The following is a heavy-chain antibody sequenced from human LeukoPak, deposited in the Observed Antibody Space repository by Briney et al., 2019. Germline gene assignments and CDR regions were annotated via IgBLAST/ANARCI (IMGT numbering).Heavy chain of an antibody. CDR3: ARTGAGTVTDKGYFDY. D-gene: IGHD4-17*01. Sequence: SQTLSLTCAVSGGSISSGGYSWSWIRQPPGKGLEWIGYIYHSGSTYYNPSLKSRVTISVDRSKNQFSLKLSSVTAADTAVYYCARTGAGTVTDKGYFDYWGQRTLVTVSS. V-gene: IGHV4-30-2*01. CDR1: GGSISSGGYS. CDR2: IYHSGST. J-gene: IGHJ4*02.